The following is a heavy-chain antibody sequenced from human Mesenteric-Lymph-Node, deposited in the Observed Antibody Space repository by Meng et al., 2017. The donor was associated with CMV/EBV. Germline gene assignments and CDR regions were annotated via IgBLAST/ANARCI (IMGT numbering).Heavy chain of an antibody. J-gene: IGHJ4*02. D-gene: IGHD5-18*01. CDR2: IYSGGST. CDR3: AGGYSYADY. Sequence: VRLSCAASGFTVGSKYMSWVRQAPGKGMEWVSVIYSGGSTYYADSVKGRFTISRDNSKNTLYLQMNILRAEDTAVYYCAGGYSYADYWGQGTLVTVSS. CDR1: GFTVGSKY. V-gene: IGHV3-53*01.